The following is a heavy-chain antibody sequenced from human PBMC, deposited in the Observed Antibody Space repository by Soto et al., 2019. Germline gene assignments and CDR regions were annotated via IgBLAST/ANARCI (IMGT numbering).Heavy chain of an antibody. CDR3: ASDSSSWDMDV. V-gene: IGHV1-2*02. J-gene: IGHJ6*02. CDR2: XNPNXGXX. Sequence: ASVKVSCKASGYTFTGYYMHWVRQAPGQGLEWXGXXNPNXGXXXXXXKFQGRVTMTRDTSTSTVYMELSSLRYEDTAVYYCASDSSSWDMDVWGQGTTVTVS. D-gene: IGHD6-13*01. CDR1: GYTFTGYY.